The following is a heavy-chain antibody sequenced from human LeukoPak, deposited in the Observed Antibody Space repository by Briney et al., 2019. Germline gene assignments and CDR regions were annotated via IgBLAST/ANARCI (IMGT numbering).Heavy chain of an antibody. CDR2: IYTSGST. D-gene: IGHD2-21*01. Sequence: KPSETLSLTCTVSGGSISSYYWSWIRQPPGKGLEWIGYIYTSGSTNYNPSLKSRVTISVDTSKNQFSLKLSSVTAADTAVYYCARHDDSGGEGWFDPWGQGTLVTVSS. V-gene: IGHV4-4*09. J-gene: IGHJ5*02. CDR3: ARHDDSGGEGWFDP. CDR1: GGSISSYY.